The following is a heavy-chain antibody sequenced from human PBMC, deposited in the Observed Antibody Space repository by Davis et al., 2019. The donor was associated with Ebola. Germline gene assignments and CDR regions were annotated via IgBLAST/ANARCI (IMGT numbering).Heavy chain of an antibody. CDR2: IYYTGST. CDR3: ASRKGSGYYSYYFDY. V-gene: IGHV4-59*01. D-gene: IGHD3-22*01. CDR1: GGSISGYF. Sequence: MPSETLSLTCTVSGGSISGYFWSWIRQPPGKGLEWIGYIYYTGSTDYNPSLKSRVTISLVPSKNQFSLKLNSVTAADTAVYYCASRKGSGYYSYYFDYWGQGTLVTVSS. J-gene: IGHJ4*02.